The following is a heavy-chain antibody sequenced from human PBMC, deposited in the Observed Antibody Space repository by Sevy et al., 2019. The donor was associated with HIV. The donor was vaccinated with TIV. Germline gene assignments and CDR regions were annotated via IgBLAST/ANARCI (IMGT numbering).Heavy chain of an antibody. CDR2: TRNKADGYTT. CDR1: GFTFSDHY. D-gene: IGHD6-13*01. V-gene: IGHV3-72*01. J-gene: IGHJ4*02. Sequence: GGSLRLSCVASGFTFSDHYMERVRQAPRKGLEWVGRTRNKADGYTTEYAASVKGRFTISRDESKNSLYVQMNSLKTEDTAVYYCATRAGIAAAGRVFDYWGQGTLVTVSS. CDR3: ATRAGIAAAGRVFDY.